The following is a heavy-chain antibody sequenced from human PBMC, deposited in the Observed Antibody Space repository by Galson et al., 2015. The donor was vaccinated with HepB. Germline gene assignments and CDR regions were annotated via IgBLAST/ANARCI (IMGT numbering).Heavy chain of an antibody. CDR1: GFTFSSYW. Sequence: SLRLSCAASGFTFSSYWMSWVRQAPGKGLEWVANIKQDGSEKCYVDSVKGRFTISRDNAKNSLYLQMNSLRAEDTAVYYCARVDSSSPGEFFDYWGQGTLVTVSS. D-gene: IGHD6-6*01. J-gene: IGHJ4*02. CDR2: IKQDGSEK. V-gene: IGHV3-7*03. CDR3: ARVDSSSPGEFFDY.